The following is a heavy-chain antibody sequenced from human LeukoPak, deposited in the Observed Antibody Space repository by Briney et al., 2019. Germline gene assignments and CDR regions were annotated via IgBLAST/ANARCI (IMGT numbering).Heavy chain of an antibody. Sequence: GASVKVSCKASGYTFTSYDINWVRQATGQGLEWRGWMNHNSGNTGYAQKFHGRVTITRNTSISTAYMELSSLRSEDTAVYYCARGLSGYDFWSGYYTSQFPDIWGQGTMVTVSS. V-gene: IGHV1-8*03. J-gene: IGHJ3*02. CDR3: ARGLSGYDFWSGYYTSQFPDI. D-gene: IGHD3-3*01. CDR2: MNHNSGNT. CDR1: GYTFTSYD.